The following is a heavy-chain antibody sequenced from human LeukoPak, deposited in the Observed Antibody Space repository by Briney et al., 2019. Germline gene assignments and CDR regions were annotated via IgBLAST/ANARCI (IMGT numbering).Heavy chain of an antibody. CDR3: ATNGDGDYIPSYGLDV. CDR1: GNTLTDLT. V-gene: IGHV1-24*01. Sequence: ASAKVSCTVSGNTLTDLTIHWVRLAPGEGLEWMGGFDSDAGEIIYAQNFQGRVTMTEDTSADTAYMELTSLRSEDTAVYYCATNGDGDYIPSYGLDVWGQGTTVTVSS. J-gene: IGHJ6*02. CDR2: FDSDAGEI. D-gene: IGHD4-17*01.